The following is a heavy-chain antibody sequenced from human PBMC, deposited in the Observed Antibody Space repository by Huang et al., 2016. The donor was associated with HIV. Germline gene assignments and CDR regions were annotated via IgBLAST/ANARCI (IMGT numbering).Heavy chain of an antibody. V-gene: IGHV1-8*03. D-gene: IGHD3-22*01. CDR2: MNPKSGNT. Sequence: QVQLVQSGAEVKKPGASVKVSCKASGFNFNIYDFNWVRLASGQGLEWMGWMNPKSGNTGDAQKFQGRVTITRNTSITTAYMGLRSLRSEDTAVYYCARARGFLYDSTGYYSRYYFDSWGQGTLVTISS. CDR1: GFNFNIYD. J-gene: IGHJ4*02. CDR3: ARARGFLYDSTGYYSRYYFDS.